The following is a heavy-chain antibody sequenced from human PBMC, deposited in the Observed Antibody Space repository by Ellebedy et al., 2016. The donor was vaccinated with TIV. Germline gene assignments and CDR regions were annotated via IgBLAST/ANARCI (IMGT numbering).Heavy chain of an antibody. CDR3: ARAQANGYYYYGMDV. Sequence: GSLRLSCTVSGGSISSYYWSWIRQPPGKGLEWIGYIYYSGSTYYNPSLKSRVTISVDTSKNQFSLKLSSVTAADTAVYYCARAQANGYYYYGMDVWGQGTTVTVSS. D-gene: IGHD2-8*01. J-gene: IGHJ6*02. CDR1: GGSISSYY. V-gene: IGHV4-59*12. CDR2: IYYSGST.